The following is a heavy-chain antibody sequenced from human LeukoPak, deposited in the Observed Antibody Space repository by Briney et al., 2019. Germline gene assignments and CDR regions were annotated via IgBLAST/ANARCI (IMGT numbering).Heavy chain of an antibody. Sequence: SETLSPTCTVSGGSISSSSYYWGWIRQPPGKGLEWIGSIYYSGSTYYNPSLKSRVTISVDTSKNQFSLKLSSVTAADTAVYYCARVRIAVADYWGQGTLVTVSS. J-gene: IGHJ4*02. CDR3: ARVRIAVADY. D-gene: IGHD6-19*01. CDR1: GGSISSSSYY. CDR2: IYYSGST. V-gene: IGHV4-39*01.